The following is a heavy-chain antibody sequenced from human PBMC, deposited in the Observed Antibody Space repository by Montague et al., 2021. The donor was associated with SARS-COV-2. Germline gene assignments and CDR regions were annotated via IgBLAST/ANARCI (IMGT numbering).Heavy chain of an antibody. CDR1: GGSISSSSNY. J-gene: IGHJ5*02. CDR3: ARLVWFGELSSENWFDP. D-gene: IGHD3-10*01. CDR2: IYYSGST. V-gene: IGHV4-39*01. Sequence: SETLSLTCTVSGGSISSSSNYWGWVRQPPGKGLEWIGSIYYSGSTYYXSCLKSRVTISVDTSKNQFSLKLNSVTAADTAVYYCARLVWFGELSSENWFDPWGQGTLVTVSS.